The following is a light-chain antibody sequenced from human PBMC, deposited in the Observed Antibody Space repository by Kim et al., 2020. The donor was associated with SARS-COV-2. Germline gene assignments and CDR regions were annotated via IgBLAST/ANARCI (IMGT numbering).Light chain of an antibody. Sequence: GKTVTTAGTRTSGRLAVNYVQWYQHRPGSAPTTVIYEDNQRPSGVPDRFSGSIDSSSNSASLTISGLKTEDEADYYCQSYDSSNWVFGGGTQLTVL. V-gene: IGLV6-57*03. CDR1: SGRLAVNY. CDR2: EDN. CDR3: QSYDSSNWV. J-gene: IGLJ3*02.